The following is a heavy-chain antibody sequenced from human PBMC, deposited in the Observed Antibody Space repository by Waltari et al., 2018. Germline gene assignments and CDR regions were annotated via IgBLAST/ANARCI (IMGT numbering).Heavy chain of an antibody. D-gene: IGHD3-3*01. CDR3: AGFWDLNEYFQH. J-gene: IGHJ1*01. V-gene: IGHV3-23*01. Sequence: EVQLLESGGGLVQPGGSLRLSCAASGFTFSSYSMSWVRQAPGKGLEWVSAISGSGGSTHYADSVKGRFTISRDNSKNTLYLQMNSLRAEDTAVYYCAGFWDLNEYFQHWGQGTLVTVSS. CDR1: GFTFSSYS. CDR2: ISGSGGST.